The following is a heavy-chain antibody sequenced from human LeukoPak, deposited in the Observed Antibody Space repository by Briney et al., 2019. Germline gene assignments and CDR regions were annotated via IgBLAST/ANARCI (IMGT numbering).Heavy chain of an antibody. D-gene: IGHD2-15*01. V-gene: IGHV3-23*01. J-gene: IGHJ4*02. CDR2: ISGSGGST. CDR1: GFTFSSYA. Sequence: GGSLRLSCAASGFTFSSYAMSWVRQAPGKGLEWVSAISGSGGSTYYADSVKGRFTISRDNSKNTLYLQMNSLGAEDTAVYYCAKGYPHCSGGSCYSPFDYWGQGTLVTVSS. CDR3: AKGYPHCSGGSCYSPFDY.